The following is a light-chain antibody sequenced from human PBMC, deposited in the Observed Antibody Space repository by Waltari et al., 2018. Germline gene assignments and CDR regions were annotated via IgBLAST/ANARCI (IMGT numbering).Light chain of an antibody. CDR3: CSYAGSSTFEI. CDR2: EVT. V-gene: IGLV2-23*02. CDR1: RSDIGSYSL. J-gene: IGLJ2*01. Sequence: QSALTQPASVSGSPGQSITISCSGSRSDIGSYSLVSWYQQHPGKAPKLMIYEVTKLPSGFSVRFSGSKSGNTAYLTISVLQADDEAHYHCCSYAGSSTFEIFGGGTKVTVL.